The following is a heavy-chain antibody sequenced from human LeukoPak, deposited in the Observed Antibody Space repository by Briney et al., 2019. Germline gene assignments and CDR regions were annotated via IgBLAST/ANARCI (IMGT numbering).Heavy chain of an antibody. D-gene: IGHD6-19*01. V-gene: IGHV5-51*01. CDR1: GYSFTSYW. CDR2: IYPGDSDT. Sequence: GESLKISCQCSGYSFTSYWIGWVRQMPGKDLEWMGIIYPGDSDTRYSPSFQGQVTISADKSISTAYLQWSSLTASDTAMYYCARVSVAGKDGVDYWGQGTLVTVSS. CDR3: ARVSVAGKDGVDY. J-gene: IGHJ4*02.